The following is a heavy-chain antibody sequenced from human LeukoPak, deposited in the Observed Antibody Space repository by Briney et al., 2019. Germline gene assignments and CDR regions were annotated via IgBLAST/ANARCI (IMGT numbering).Heavy chain of an antibody. CDR1: GFTFSSYA. J-gene: IGHJ4*02. CDR2: ISGSGGST. CDR3: AKGLRYDSTTAPSDY. V-gene: IGHV3-23*01. Sequence: GGSLRLSCAASGFTFSSYAMSWVRQAPGKGLEWVSVISGSGGSTYYADSVKGRFTISRDNSKNTLYLQMNSLRAEDTAVYYCAKGLRYDSTTAPSDYWGQGTLVTVSS. D-gene: IGHD3-22*01.